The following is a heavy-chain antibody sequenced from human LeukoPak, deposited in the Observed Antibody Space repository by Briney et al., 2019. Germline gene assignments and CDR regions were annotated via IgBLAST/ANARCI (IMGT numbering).Heavy chain of an antibody. CDR3: AKLSLSGRSQSADY. CDR1: GLTFNSHS. Sequence: PGGSLRLSCVASGLTFNSHSMSWVRQAPGMGLEWVSVVSTNGDVTFYADPVKGRFTISRDNSKNTLFLQMNSLRAEDTAVYYCAKLSLSGRSQSADYWGQGTLVTVSS. D-gene: IGHD3-10*01. J-gene: IGHJ4*02. CDR2: VSTNGDVT. V-gene: IGHV3-23*01.